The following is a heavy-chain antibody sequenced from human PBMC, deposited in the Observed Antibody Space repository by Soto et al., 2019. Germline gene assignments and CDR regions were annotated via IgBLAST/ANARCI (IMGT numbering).Heavy chain of an antibody. Sequence: QVQLVQSGTEVMKPGASVKVSCKASGYTSTNYGMHWVRQAPGQRLEWMGWINAGSGNTKYTQKFQGRITITRDTSASTVYMELSSLRSEDTAVYYCANDIIVIPGAKGLDYCGQGALVTVSS. V-gene: IGHV1-3*01. CDR2: INAGSGNT. D-gene: IGHD2-2*01. CDR1: GYTSTNYG. CDR3: ANDIIVIPGAKGLDY. J-gene: IGHJ4*02.